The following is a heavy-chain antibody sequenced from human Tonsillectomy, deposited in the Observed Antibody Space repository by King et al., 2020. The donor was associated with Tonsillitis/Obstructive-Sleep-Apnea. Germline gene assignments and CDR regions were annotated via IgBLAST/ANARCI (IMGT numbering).Heavy chain of an antibody. Sequence: QLQLQESGPGLVKPSETLSLTCTVSGGSISSSSYYWGWIRQPPGKGLEWIATIYYSGSTYYNPSLKSRVTISVDTSENQVSLELSSVTAADTAVYYCARHKRDATLADYYYYMDVWGKGTAVTVSS. CDR2: IYYSGST. CDR3: ARHKRDATLADYYYYMDV. D-gene: IGHD2-15*01. J-gene: IGHJ6*03. V-gene: IGHV4-39*01. CDR1: GGSISSSSYY.